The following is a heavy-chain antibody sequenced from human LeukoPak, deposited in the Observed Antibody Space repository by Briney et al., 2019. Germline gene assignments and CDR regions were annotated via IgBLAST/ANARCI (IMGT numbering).Heavy chain of an antibody. Sequence: SSETLSLTCAVSGGSISSGGYSWSWIRQPPGKGLEWIGYIYHSGSTYYNPSLKSRVTISVDRSKNQFSLKLSSVTAADTAVYYCATQGYSYGIDAFDIWGQGTMVTVSS. D-gene: IGHD5-18*01. CDR2: IYHSGST. CDR3: ATQGYSYGIDAFDI. V-gene: IGHV4-30-2*01. CDR1: GGSISSGGYS. J-gene: IGHJ3*02.